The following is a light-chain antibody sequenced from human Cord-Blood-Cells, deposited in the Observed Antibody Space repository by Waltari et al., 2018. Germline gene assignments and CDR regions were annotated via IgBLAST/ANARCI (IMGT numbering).Light chain of an antibody. Sequence: EIVLTQSPGTLSLSPGERATLSCRASQSVSSSYLAWYQQKPGQAPRLLIYGASSRAPGIADRLSGSGSGTDFTLTISRLEPEDFAVYYCQQYGSSPTWTFGQGTKVEIK. J-gene: IGKJ1*01. CDR1: QSVSSSY. CDR2: GAS. V-gene: IGKV3-20*01. CDR3: QQYGSSPTWT.